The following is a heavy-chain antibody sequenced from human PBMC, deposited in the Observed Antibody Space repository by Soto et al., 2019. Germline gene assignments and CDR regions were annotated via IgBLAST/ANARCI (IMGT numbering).Heavy chain of an antibody. Sequence: SETLSLTCAVSGGSISSGGYAWTWIRQPPGKGLEWIGYSYDSGSTYYNPSLKSRVTISLDKSNNQFSLKLTSVTAADTAVYYCARYGGASTYFFDYWGPGTLVTAPQ. D-gene: IGHD1-26*01. CDR2: SYDSGST. CDR3: ARYGGASTYFFDY. CDR1: GGSISSGGYA. V-gene: IGHV4-30-2*01. J-gene: IGHJ4*02.